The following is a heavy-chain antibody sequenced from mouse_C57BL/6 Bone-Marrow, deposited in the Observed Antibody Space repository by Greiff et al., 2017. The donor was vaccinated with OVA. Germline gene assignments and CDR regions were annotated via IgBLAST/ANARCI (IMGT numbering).Heavy chain of an antibody. CDR2: IDPENGDT. CDR1: GFNIKDDY. Sequence: VQLQQSGAELVRPGASVKLSCTASGFNIKDDYMHWVKQRPEQGLEWIGWIDPENGDTEYASKFQGKATITTDTSSNTAYLQLSSLTSEDTAVYYCTTVVAPHYYDMDCWGTGTSVTVSS. J-gene: IGHJ4*01. D-gene: IGHD1-1*01. CDR3: TTVVAPHYYDMDC. V-gene: IGHV14-4*01.